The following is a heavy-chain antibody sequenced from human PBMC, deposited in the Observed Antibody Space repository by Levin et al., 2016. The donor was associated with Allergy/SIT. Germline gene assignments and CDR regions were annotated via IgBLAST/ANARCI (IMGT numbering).Heavy chain of an antibody. Sequence: KVSCKGSGYSFTSYWISWVRQMPGKGLEWMGRIDPSDSYTNYSPSFQGHVTISADKSISTAYLQWSSLKASDTAMYYCAASKDSSLRYFDWLSSGDAFDIWGQGTMVTVSS. V-gene: IGHV5-10-1*01. D-gene: IGHD3-9*01. CDR2: IDPSDSYT. CDR1: GYSFTSYW. J-gene: IGHJ3*02. CDR3: AASKDSSLRYFDWLSSGDAFDI.